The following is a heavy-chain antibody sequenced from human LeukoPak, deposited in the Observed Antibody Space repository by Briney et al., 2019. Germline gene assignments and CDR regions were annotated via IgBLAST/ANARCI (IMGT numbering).Heavy chain of an antibody. V-gene: IGHV4-59*08. Sequence: LETLSLTCTVSGGSISSYYWSWIRQPPGKGLEWIGYIYYSGSTNYNPSLKSRVTISVDTSKNQFSLKLSSVTAADTAVYYCARRHSSGWYDYWGQGTLVTVSS. D-gene: IGHD6-19*01. CDR3: ARRHSSGWYDY. J-gene: IGHJ4*02. CDR2: IYYSGST. CDR1: GGSISSYY.